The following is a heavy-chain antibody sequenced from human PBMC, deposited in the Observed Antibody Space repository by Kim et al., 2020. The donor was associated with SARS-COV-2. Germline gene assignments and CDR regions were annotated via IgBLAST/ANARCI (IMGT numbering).Heavy chain of an antibody. D-gene: IGHD2-15*01. CDR3: ARDREDIVVVVAAPPEDYYYYYGMDV. V-gene: IGHV1-18*01. CDR1: GYTFTSYG. J-gene: IGHJ6*02. Sequence: ASVKVSCKASGYTFTSYGISWVRQAPGQGLEWMGWISAYNGNTNYAQKLQGRVTMTTDTSTSTAYMELRSLRSDDTAVYYCARDREDIVVVVAAPPEDYYYYYGMDVWGQGTTVTVSS. CDR2: ISAYNGNT.